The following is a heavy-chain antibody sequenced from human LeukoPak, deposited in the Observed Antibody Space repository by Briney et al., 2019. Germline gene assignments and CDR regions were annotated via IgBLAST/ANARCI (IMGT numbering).Heavy chain of an antibody. CDR3: AREVYGAFDI. CDR2: INPNSGGT. CDR1: GFTFTGYY. J-gene: IGHJ3*02. Sequence: APVKVSCKASGFTFTGYYMHWVRQAPGQGLEWMGRINPNSGGTNYAQKFQGRVTMTRDTSISTAYMELSRLRSDDTAVYCCAREVYGAFDIWGQGTMVTVSS. D-gene: IGHD5/OR15-5a*01. V-gene: IGHV1-2*06.